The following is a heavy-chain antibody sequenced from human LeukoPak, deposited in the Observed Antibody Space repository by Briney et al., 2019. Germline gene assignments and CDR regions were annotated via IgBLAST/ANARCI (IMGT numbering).Heavy chain of an antibody. J-gene: IGHJ5*02. CDR1: GGSVSSGSYY. D-gene: IGHD3-3*01. CDR2: IYYSGST. Sequence: SQTLSLTCTVSGGSVSSGSYYWSWIRQPPGKGLEWIGYIYYSGSTNYNPSLKSRVTISVDTSKNQFSLKLSSVTAADTAVYYCARVWSATHGRFDPWGQGTLVTVSS. V-gene: IGHV4-61*01. CDR3: ARVWSATHGRFDP.